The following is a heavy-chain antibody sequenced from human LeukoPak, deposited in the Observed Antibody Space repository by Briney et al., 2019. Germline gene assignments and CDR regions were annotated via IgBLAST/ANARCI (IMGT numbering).Heavy chain of an antibody. CDR1: GASLSPNY. CDR3: ARGHYGSGTGTYPD. CDR2: IYYSGST. J-gene: IGHJ4*02. V-gene: IGHV4-59*01. D-gene: IGHD3-10*01. Sequence: SETLSLTCTVSGASLSPNYWSWIRQPPGKGLEWIGNIYYSGSTDYNPSLKSRVTISVDTSKNQVSLKLNSVTAADTAVYYCARGHYGSGTGTYPDWGQGTLVTVSS.